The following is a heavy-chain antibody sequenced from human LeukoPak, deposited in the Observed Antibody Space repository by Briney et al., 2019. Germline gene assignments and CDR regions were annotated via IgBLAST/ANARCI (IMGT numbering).Heavy chain of an antibody. V-gene: IGHV4-38-2*02. CDR3: ARSLSTAGIDY. CDR1: GYSISSGRY. CDR2: VFHSGST. Sequence: PSETLSLTCTVSGYSISSGRYCGCIRQPPGKGLEWIGSVFHSGSTYYNPSLKSRVTISVDTSKNQFSLNLRSVTAADTAMYFCARSLSTAGIDYWGQGTLVTVSS. D-gene: IGHD2-2*01. J-gene: IGHJ4*02.